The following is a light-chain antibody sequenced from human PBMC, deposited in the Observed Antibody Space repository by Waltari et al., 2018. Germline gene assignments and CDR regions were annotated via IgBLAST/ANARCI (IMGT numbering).Light chain of an antibody. CDR3: STWDDRLTGVV. V-gene: IGLV1-44*01. J-gene: IGLJ2*01. CDR1: NPNTGSNP. Sequence: AHPPPPSGPPGQRFPSPSLGANPNTGSNPETWYQQFPGTAPRLLIYSNNQRPSGVPDRFSASKSGSSAALAIYGLHSEDEADYYCSTWDDRLTGVVFGGGTKVTVL. CDR2: SNN.